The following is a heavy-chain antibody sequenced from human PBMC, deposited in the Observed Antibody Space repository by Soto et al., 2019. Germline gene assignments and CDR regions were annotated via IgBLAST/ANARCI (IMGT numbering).Heavy chain of an antibody. CDR3: ARGANTLIWGSYRTYYYYYMDV. D-gene: IGHD3-16*02. CDR1: GFTVSSNY. V-gene: IGHV3-66*01. J-gene: IGHJ6*03. Sequence: EVQLVESGGGLVQPGGSLRLSCAASGFTVSSNYMSWVRQAPGKGLEWVSVIYSGGSTYYADSVKGRFTISRDNSKNTMYLQMNSLRAEDTAVYYCARGANTLIWGSYRTYYYYYMDVWGKGTTVTVSS. CDR2: IYSGGST.